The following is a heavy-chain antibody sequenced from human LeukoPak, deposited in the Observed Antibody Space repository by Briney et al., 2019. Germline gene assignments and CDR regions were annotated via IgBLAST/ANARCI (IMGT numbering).Heavy chain of an antibody. J-gene: IGHJ4*02. CDR2: ISGSGGST. CDR3: AKAGDAWGYNSPLGGRFDY. D-gene: IGHD5-24*01. V-gene: IGHV3-23*01. CDR1: GFTFSSHA. Sequence: GGSLRLSCAASGFTFSSHAMSWVRQAPGKGLEWVSIISGSGGSTYNADSVKGRSTISRDNSKNTLYLQMNSLRAEDTAVYYCAKAGDAWGYNSPLGGRFDYWGQGTLVTVSS.